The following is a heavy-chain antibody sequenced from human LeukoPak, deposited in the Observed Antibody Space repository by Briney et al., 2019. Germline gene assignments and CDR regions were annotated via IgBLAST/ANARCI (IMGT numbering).Heavy chain of an antibody. J-gene: IGHJ4*02. D-gene: IGHD2-2*01. V-gene: IGHV1-2*02. CDR3: ARGDCSSTSCCLSSGDY. CDR2: INPNSGGT. Sequence: ASVKVSCKASGYTFTGYYMHWVRQAPGQGLEWMGWINPNSGGTNYAQKFQGRVTMTRDTSISTAYMELSRLRSDDTAVYYCARGDCSSTSCCLSSGDYWGQGTLVTVSS. CDR1: GYTFTGYY.